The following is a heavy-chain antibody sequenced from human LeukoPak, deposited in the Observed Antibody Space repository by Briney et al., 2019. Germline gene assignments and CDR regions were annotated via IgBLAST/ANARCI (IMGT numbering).Heavy chain of an antibody. D-gene: IGHD1-26*01. CDR1: GFTFSSYY. CDR2: ISTSSSTI. J-gene: IGHJ4*02. Sequence: GGSLRLSCAASGFTFSSYYMNWVRQAPGKGLEWISYISTSSSTIHYADSVKGRFTISRDNAKRSLYLQMNSLRAEDTAVYYCARTRTEWEPRGNFDSWGQGTLVTVSS. CDR3: ARTRTEWEPRGNFDS. V-gene: IGHV3-48*01.